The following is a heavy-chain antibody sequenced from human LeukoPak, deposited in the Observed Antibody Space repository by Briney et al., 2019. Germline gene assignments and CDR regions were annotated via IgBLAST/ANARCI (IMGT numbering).Heavy chain of an antibody. CDR1: GFTFTSYA. CDR3: ARAAYSSTWYSRYFDL. D-gene: IGHD6-13*01. J-gene: IGHJ2*01. V-gene: IGHV3-13*01. CDR2: IGTAGEI. Sequence: GGSLRLSCAASGFTFTSYAMTWVRQATGKGLEWVSGIGTAGEIYYPGSVKGRFTISRENAKNSLYLQMNSLRAGDTAVYYCARAAYSSTWYSRYFDLWGRGTLVTVSS.